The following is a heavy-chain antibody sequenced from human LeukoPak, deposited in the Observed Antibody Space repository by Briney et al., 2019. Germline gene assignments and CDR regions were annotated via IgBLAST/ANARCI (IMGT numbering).Heavy chain of an antibody. CDR3: AKGYRNHLLILLDS. V-gene: IGHV3-30*02. D-gene: IGHD3-16*01. J-gene: IGHJ5*01. CDR2: IRYDGNNK. Sequence: GGSLRLSCAASGFTFSSSDMHWVRQAPGKGLEWVAFIRYDGNNKYYADSVKGRLTITRDNSKNTLYLQMNSLRAADTAVYYCAKGYRNHLLILLDSWGQGTLVTVSS. CDR1: GFTFSSSD.